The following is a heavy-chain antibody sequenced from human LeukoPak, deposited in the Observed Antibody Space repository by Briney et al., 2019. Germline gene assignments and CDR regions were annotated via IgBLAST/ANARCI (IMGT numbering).Heavy chain of an antibody. CDR2: IYYSGST. V-gene: IGHV4-59*11. Sequence: SETLSLTCTVSGGSISSHYWSWIRQPPGKGLEWIGYIYYSGSTNYNPSLKSRVTISVDTSKNQFSLELSSVTAADTAVYYCARAWEWDHWFDPWGQGTLVTVSS. CDR1: GGSISSHY. D-gene: IGHD1-26*01. CDR3: ARAWEWDHWFDP. J-gene: IGHJ5*02.